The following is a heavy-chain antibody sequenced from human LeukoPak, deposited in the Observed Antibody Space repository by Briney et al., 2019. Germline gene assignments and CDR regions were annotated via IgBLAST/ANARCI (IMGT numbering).Heavy chain of an antibody. V-gene: IGHV1-46*03. CDR1: GYTFTSYY. J-gene: IGHJ4*02. CDR3: TRGVQTTLTPRYYFDY. D-gene: IGHD4-17*01. Sequence: ASVKVSCXASGYTFTSYYLHWVRQAPGQGLGWMGIINPSGGSTSYAQKFQGRVTMTRDTSTNTVYMGLSSLRSEDTAVYYCTRGVQTTLTPRYYFDYWGQGTLVTVSS. CDR2: INPSGGST.